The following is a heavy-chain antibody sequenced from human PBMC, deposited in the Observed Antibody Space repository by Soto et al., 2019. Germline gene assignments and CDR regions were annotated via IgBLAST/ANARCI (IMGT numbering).Heavy chain of an antibody. Sequence: EVQLVESGGGLVQPGGSLRLSCAASGFTFSSYWMHWVRQAPGKGLVWVSRINSDGSSTSYADSVKGRFTISRDNAKNRMYLQLNSLSAADTAVYYCARDTRVLRYFDWLNATPLWFDPWGQGTLVTVSS. CDR2: INSDGSST. J-gene: IGHJ5*02. CDR3: ARDTRVLRYFDWLNATPLWFDP. D-gene: IGHD3-9*01. V-gene: IGHV3-74*01. CDR1: GFTFSSYW.